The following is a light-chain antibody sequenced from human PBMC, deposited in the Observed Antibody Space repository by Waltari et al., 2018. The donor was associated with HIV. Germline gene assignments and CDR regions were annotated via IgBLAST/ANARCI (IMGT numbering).Light chain of an antibody. V-gene: IGKV4-1*01. CDR1: QSVFFSSTNKNF. J-gene: IGKJ4*01. CDR2: WAS. CDR3: QQYYTTPLT. Sequence: DIVMTQSPDSLAVSLGERATIHCRSSQSVFFSSTNKNFLAWYQQKPGHPPKLLISWASTRDSGVPDRFSGSGSGTDFTLTIGSLQAEDVAVYYCQQYYTTPLTFGGGTKVEIK.